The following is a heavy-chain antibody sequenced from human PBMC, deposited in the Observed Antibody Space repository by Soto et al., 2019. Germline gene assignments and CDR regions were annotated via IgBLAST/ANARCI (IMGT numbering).Heavy chain of an antibody. J-gene: IGHJ4*02. Sequence: EVQLLESGGGFVQPGGSLRLSCAASGFTFSSYAMSWVRQAPGKGLEWVSAISGSGGSTYYADSVKGRFTISRDNSKNTLYLQMNSLRAEDTAVYYCAKDPFSTTVTSRDYWGQGTLVTVSS. V-gene: IGHV3-23*01. D-gene: IGHD4-17*01. CDR1: GFTFSSYA. CDR3: AKDPFSTTVTSRDY. CDR2: ISGSGGST.